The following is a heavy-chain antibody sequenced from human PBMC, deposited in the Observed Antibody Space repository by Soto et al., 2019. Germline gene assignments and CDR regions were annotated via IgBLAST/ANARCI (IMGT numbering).Heavy chain of an antibody. Sequence: VQLVQSGAEVKKPGASVKVSCKASGYTLSNYGFTWVRQAPGQGLEWMGWLSGHNGNTNYAQKFQGRVTMTTDTSTSTSYMDLRSLRSDDTAVYYCARIAYVANFFDNWGQGTLVIVSS. J-gene: IGHJ4*02. CDR3: ARIAYVANFFDN. CDR1: GYTLSNYG. D-gene: IGHD3-16*01. CDR2: LSGHNGNT. V-gene: IGHV1-18*04.